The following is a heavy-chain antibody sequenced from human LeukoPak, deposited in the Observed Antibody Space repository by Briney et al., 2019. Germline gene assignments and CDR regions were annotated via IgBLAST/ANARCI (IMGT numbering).Heavy chain of an antibody. J-gene: IGHJ3*02. CDR1: GGSISSYY. D-gene: IGHD3-10*01. CDR2: IYTSGST. Sequence: SETLSLTCTVSGGSISSYYWSWIRQPAGKGLEWIGRIYTSGSTNYNPSLKSRVTMSVDTSKNQFSLKLSSVTAADTAVYYCARDMDGSGSYSSDDAFDIWGQGTMVTVSS. V-gene: IGHV4-4*07. CDR3: ARDMDGSGSYSSDDAFDI.